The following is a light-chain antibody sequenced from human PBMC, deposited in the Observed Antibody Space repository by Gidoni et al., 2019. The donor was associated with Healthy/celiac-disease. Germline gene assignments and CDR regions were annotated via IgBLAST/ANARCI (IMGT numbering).Light chain of an antibody. CDR3: MQALQTRT. J-gene: IGKJ1*01. CDR2: LGS. V-gene: IGKV2-28*01. Sequence: DIVMTQSPLPLPVTPGEPASISCRSSQSLLLSNGYNYLDWYLQKPGQSPQLRIYLGSNRASGVPDRFSGSGSGTDFTLKISRVEAEDVGVYYCMQALQTRTFGQGTKVEIK. CDR1: QSLLLSNGYNY.